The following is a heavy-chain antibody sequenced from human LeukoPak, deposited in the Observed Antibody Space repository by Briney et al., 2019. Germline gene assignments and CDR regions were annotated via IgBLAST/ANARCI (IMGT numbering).Heavy chain of an antibody. CDR2: IWYDGINK. J-gene: IGHJ4*02. CDR3: VKDQYYDSSGYYFDY. V-gene: IGHV3-33*06. D-gene: IGHD3-22*01. CDR1: GFTFSSYG. Sequence: GGSLRLSCAASGFTFSSYGMHWVRQAPGKGLEWVAGIWYDGINKYYADSVKGRFTISRDNSKNTLYLQMNSLRAEDTAVYYCVKDQYYDSSGYYFDYWGQGTLVTVSS.